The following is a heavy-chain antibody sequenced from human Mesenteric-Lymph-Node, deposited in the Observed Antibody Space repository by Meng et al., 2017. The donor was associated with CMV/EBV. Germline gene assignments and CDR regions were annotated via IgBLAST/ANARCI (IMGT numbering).Heavy chain of an antibody. Sequence: GESLKISCAASGYTFSSYWMLWVRQAPGKGLEWVSRISGDGSSTDYADSVKGRFTISRDNAKNALFLQMDSLRAEDTAVYYCARADTSIITEYWGQGTLVTVSS. CDR1: GYTFSSYW. CDR3: ARADTSIITEY. D-gene: IGHD3-16*01. CDR2: ISGDGSST. J-gene: IGHJ4*02. V-gene: IGHV3-74*01.